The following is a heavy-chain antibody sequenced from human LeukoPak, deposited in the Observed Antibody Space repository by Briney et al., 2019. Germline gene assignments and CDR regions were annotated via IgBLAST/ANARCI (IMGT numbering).Heavy chain of an antibody. CDR3: ARVFTLRTGHFDY. V-gene: IGHV1-2*02. J-gene: IGHJ4*02. D-gene: IGHD1-1*01. CDR1: GYTFTGYY. CDR2: INPNSGGT. Sequence: ASVKLSCKASGYTFTGYYVHWVRQAPGQGLEWMGWINPNSGGTNYAQKFQGRVTMTRDTSISTAYMELSRLRFDDTAVYYCARVFTLRTGHFDYWGQGTLVTVSS.